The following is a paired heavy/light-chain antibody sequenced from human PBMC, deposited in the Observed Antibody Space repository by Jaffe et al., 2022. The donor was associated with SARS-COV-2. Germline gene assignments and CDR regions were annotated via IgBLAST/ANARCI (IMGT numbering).Heavy chain of an antibody. D-gene: IGHD3-10*01. J-gene: IGHJ4*02. CDR2: VSYEGSKR. V-gene: IGHV3-30*18. CDR3: AKPRGVFWFEKLLSPDF. Sequence: QVQLVESGGGVVQPGGSLRLSCAASGYNFNNYGMHWVRQAPGKGLEWVALVSYEGSKRYYADSVKGRFTVSSDHSKNTVYLQMNNLRPDDTALYYCAKPRGVFWFEKLLSPDFWGQGTLVTVSP. CDR1: GYNFNNYG.
Light chain of an antibody. CDR3: CSYAGSYSFV. Sequence: QSALTQPPSVSGSPGQSVTISCTGSTSDVGGHNYVSWYQQRPGKAPKFLLYDVSERPSGVPDRFSGSKSGNTASLTISGLQGEDEADYYCCSYAGSYSFVFGTGTTVTVL. V-gene: IGLV2-11*01. CDR2: DVS. J-gene: IGLJ1*01. CDR1: TSDVGGHNY.